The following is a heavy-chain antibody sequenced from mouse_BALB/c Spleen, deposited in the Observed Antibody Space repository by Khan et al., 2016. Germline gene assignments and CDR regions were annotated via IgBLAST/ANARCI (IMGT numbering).Heavy chain of an antibody. CDR1: GFTFSDYY. J-gene: IGHJ3*01. D-gene: IGHD1-2*01. V-gene: IGHV5-12*02. CDR2: ISNGDGST. Sequence: EVELVESGGGLVQPGGSLKLSCTTSGFTFSDYYMYWVRQTPEKGLEWVASISNGDGSTYYTDTVKGRAASSADNAKNTLYLQMSRLKAEDTAMYYCARAIHYYGYVTYWGQGTLVTVAA. CDR3: ARAIHYYGYVTY.